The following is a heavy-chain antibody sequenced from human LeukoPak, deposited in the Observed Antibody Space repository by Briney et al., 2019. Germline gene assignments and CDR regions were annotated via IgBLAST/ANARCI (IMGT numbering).Heavy chain of an antibody. Sequence: PSETLSLTCTVSGGSISNFWGWIRQPPGKGLEWIGSIHYTGNTYYNASLKSRVTMSVDTSKSQFSLKLSSMTAADTAVYYCARHFSLGAFDIWGQGTMVSVSS. CDR2: IHYTGNT. J-gene: IGHJ3*02. D-gene: IGHD3-16*01. CDR3: ARHFSLGAFDI. CDR1: GGSISNF. V-gene: IGHV4-39*01.